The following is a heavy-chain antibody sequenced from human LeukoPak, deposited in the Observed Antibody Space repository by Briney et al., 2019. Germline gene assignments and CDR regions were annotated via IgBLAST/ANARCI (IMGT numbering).Heavy chain of an antibody. Sequence: SQTLSLTCAISGDSVSSNSAAWNWIRQSPSRGLEWLGRTYYRYKWYNDYAVSVKSRITINPDTSKNQFSLQLNSVTTEDTAVYYCARDRNYDFWSGSHPFDYWGQGTLVTVSS. J-gene: IGHJ4*02. CDR3: ARDRNYDFWSGSHPFDY. D-gene: IGHD3-3*01. CDR2: TYYRYKWYN. CDR1: GDSVSSNSAA. V-gene: IGHV6-1*01.